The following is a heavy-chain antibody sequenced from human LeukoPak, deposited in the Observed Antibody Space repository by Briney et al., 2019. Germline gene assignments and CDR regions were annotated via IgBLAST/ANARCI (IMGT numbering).Heavy chain of an antibody. CDR1: GGTFSSYA. J-gene: IGHJ6*02. D-gene: IGHD3-10*01. CDR2: IIPIFGTA. V-gene: IGHV1-69*13. Sequence: SVKVSCKASGGTFSSYAISWVRQAPGPGLEWMGGIIPIFGTANYAQKFQGRVTITADESTSTAYMELSSLRSEDTAVYYCARGAGTMVRGARFYYYYYGMDVWGQGTTVTVSS. CDR3: ARGAGTMVRGARFYYYYYGMDV.